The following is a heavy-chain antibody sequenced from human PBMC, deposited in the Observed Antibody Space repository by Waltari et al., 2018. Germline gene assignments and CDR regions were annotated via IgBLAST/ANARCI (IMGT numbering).Heavy chain of an antibody. D-gene: IGHD3-16*02. Sequence: EVQLLESGGGLVQPGGSLRLTCAAPGFTFSRYAMSWVRQAPGKGLEWFSAISGSGGSTYDADSVKGRFTISRDNSKNTLYLQMNSLRAEDTAVYYCAKDHDYIWGSYRRWGQGTLVTVSS. CDR1: GFTFSRYA. J-gene: IGHJ4*02. V-gene: IGHV3-23*01. CDR2: ISGSGGST. CDR3: AKDHDYIWGSYRR.